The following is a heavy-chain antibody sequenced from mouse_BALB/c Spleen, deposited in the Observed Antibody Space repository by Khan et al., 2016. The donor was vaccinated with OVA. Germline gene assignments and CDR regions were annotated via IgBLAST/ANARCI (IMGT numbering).Heavy chain of an antibody. J-gene: IGHJ3*01. V-gene: IGHV1-69*02. CDR2: IYPSDSYT. Sequence: QVQLQQPGIELVRPGASVKLSCKASGYTFTNYWINWVKQRPGQGLEWIGNIYPSDSYTNYNQRFKDKATLTVDKSSSTAYLLLSSPTSEDSAVDYCTRGGVDGSSFAYWGQGTLVTVSA. CDR1: GYTFTNYW. CDR3: TRGGVDGSSFAY. D-gene: IGHD2-3*01.